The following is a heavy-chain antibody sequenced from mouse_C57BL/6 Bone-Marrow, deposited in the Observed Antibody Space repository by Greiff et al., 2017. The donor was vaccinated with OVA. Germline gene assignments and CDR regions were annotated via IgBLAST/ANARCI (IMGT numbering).Heavy chain of an antibody. J-gene: IGHJ3*01. Sequence: DVQLQESGAELVRPGASVKLSCTASGFNFKDDYMHWVKQRPGQGLEWIGWIDPENGDTEYASKFQGKATITADTSSNTAYLQLSSLTSEDTAVYYCTTYDYDVGFAYWCQGTLVTVSA. V-gene: IGHV14-4*01. CDR1: GFNFKDDY. CDR2: IDPENGDT. D-gene: IGHD2-4*01. CDR3: TTYDYDVGFAY.